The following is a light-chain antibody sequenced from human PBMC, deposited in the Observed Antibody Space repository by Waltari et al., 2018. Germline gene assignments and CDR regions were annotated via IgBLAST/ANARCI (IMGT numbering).Light chain of an antibody. CDR1: QDISHY. CDR2: DPT. V-gene: IGKV1-33*01. CDR3: QHFDNLLFT. Sequence: DIQVTQSPSSLSASAGDRVTITCQASQDISHYLNWYQQRPGKAPKVLIYDPTLLKIGVPSRFSGSGSGTDFTFAITSLQPEDAATYYCQHFDNLLFTFGQGTKLEI. J-gene: IGKJ2*01.